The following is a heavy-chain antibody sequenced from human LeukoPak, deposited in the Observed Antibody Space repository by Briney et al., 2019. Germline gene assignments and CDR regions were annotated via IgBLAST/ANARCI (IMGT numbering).Heavy chain of an antibody. J-gene: IGHJ3*02. CDR3: ARDLPVSGTGAFDI. CDR2: TSYDGSNE. V-gene: IGHV3-30-3*01. Sequence: QAGGSLRLSCAASGFTFSSYAMHWVRQAPGKGLEWVAVTSYDGSNEYYADSVKGRFTISRDNSKNTLYLQMNSLRAEDTAVYYCARDLPVSGTGAFDIWGQGTMVTVSS. D-gene: IGHD6-19*01. CDR1: GFTFSSYA.